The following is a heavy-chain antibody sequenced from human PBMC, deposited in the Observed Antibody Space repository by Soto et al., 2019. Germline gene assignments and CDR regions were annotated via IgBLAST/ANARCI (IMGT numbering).Heavy chain of an antibody. J-gene: IGHJ6*02. CDR3: ARDPPIAVAGTTPYYYGMDV. Sequence: GGSLRLSCSASGFTFSSYEMNWVRQAPGKGLEWVSYISSSGSTIYYADSVKGRFTISRDNAKNSLYLQMNSLRAEDTAVYYCARDPPIAVAGTTPYYYGMDVWGQGTTVTVSS. V-gene: IGHV3-48*03. CDR2: ISSSGSTI. CDR1: GFTFSSYE. D-gene: IGHD6-19*01.